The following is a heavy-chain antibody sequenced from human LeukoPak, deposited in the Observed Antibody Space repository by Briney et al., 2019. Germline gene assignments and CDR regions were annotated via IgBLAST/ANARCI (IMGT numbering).Heavy chain of an antibody. Sequence: SVKVSCKASGGTFSSYAICWVRQAPGQGLEWMGGIIPIFGTANYAQKFQGRVTITADESTSTAYMELSSLRSEDTAVYYCARAIPQGHDILTGPHMDDWGQGTTVTVSS. CDR3: ARAIPQGHDILTGPHMDD. J-gene: IGHJ6*02. V-gene: IGHV1-69*13. CDR2: IIPIFGTA. D-gene: IGHD3-9*01. CDR1: GGTFSSYA.